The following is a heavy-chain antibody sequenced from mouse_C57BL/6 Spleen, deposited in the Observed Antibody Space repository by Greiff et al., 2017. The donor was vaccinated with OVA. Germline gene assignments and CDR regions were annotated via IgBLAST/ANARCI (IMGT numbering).Heavy chain of an antibody. D-gene: IGHD4-1*02. CDR2: ISYDGSN. J-gene: IGHJ2*01. Sequence: EVQLQESGPGLVKPSQSLSLTCSVTGYSITSGYYWNWIRQFPGNKLEWMGYISYDGSNNYNPSLKNRISITRDTSKNQFFLKLNSVTTEDTATYYCARRSTGHYLDYWGQGTTLTVSS. CDR1: GYSITSGYY. CDR3: ARRSTGHYLDY. V-gene: IGHV3-6*01.